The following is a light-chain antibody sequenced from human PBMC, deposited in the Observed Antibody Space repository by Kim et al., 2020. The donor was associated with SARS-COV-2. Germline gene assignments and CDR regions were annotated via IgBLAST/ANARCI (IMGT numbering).Light chain of an antibody. Sequence: PGERVTLSCRASQSVSSSYLTGYQQKPGQAPRLHIYGASTRATSIPARFSGSGSGTDFTLTISSLQPEDFAVYYCQQDYNLPHTFGQGTKLEI. CDR1: QSVSSSY. CDR3: QQDYNLPHT. J-gene: IGKJ2*01. CDR2: GAS. V-gene: IGKV3D-7*01.